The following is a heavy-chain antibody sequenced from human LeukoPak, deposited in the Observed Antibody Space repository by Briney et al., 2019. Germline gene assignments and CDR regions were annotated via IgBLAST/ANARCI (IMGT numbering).Heavy chain of an antibody. CDR1: GFTFSDYY. CDR3: ARDGREYDFWSGYHYYYYGMDV. D-gene: IGHD3-3*01. V-gene: IGHV3-11*01. Sequence: GGSLRLSCAASGFTFSDYYMSWIRQAPGKGLEWVSYISSRGSTIYYADSVKGRFTISRDNAKNSLYLQMNSLRAEDTAVYYCARDGREYDFWSGYHYYYYGMDVWGQGTTVTVSS. J-gene: IGHJ6*02. CDR2: ISSRGSTI.